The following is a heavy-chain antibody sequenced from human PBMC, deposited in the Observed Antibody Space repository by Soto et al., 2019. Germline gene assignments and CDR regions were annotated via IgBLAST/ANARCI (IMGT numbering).Heavy chain of an antibody. CDR2: IYYNGRT. D-gene: IGHD3-16*01. Sequence: QLQLQESGPGLVKPSETLSLTCTVSGGSVISSLYYWGWIRQPPGKGLEWIATIYYNGRTYYNPSLTRRAPXSXDXXKTQISLHLKSVTAADTAVYYCARVPPRDYGSPDYWGQGTLVTVSS. V-gene: IGHV4-39*01. J-gene: IGHJ4*02. CDR3: ARVPPRDYGSPDY. CDR1: GGSVISSLYY.